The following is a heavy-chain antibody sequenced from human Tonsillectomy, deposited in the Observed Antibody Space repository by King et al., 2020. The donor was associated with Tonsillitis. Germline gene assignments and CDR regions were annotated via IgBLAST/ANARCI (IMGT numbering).Heavy chain of an antibody. D-gene: IGHD3-10*01. CDR2: ISPYNGNT. J-gene: IGHJ6*02. V-gene: IGHV1-18*04. Sequence: QLVQSGAEVKKPGASVTVSCKASGYTFTSYGITWVRQAPGQGLEWMGWISPYNGNTNYAQNVQGRVTVTTDTSTGTVYMELRSLRSDDTAVYYCARDRMGVGVSMVRGVNGRMDVWGQGTTVTVSS. CDR3: ARDRMGVGVSMVRGVNGRMDV. CDR1: GYTFTSYG.